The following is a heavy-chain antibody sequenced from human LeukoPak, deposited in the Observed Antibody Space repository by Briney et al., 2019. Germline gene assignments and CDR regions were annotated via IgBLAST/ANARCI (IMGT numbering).Heavy chain of an antibody. CDR1: GFTFSRYS. J-gene: IGHJ3*02. CDR3: ARGSRFGVVERDAFDI. D-gene: IGHD3-3*01. V-gene: IGHV3-21*01. CDR2: ISISSNYI. Sequence: GGSLRLSCAASGFTFSRYSMNWVRQAPGKGLEWVSSISISSNYIYYTDSLKGRFTISRDNAKNSLYLQMNSLRAEDTAVYYCARGSRFGVVERDAFDIWGQGTMVTVSS.